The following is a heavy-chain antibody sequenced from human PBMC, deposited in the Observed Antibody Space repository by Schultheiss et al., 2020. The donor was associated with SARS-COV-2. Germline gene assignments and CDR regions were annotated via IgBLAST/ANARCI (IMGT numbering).Heavy chain of an antibody. J-gene: IGHJ4*02. D-gene: IGHD6-6*01. CDR3: AREGSSVGPRPLDF. V-gene: IGHV4-34*01. CDR2: INHSGST. CDR1: GGSFSGYY. Sequence: SETLSLTCAVYGGSFSGYYWSWIRQPPGKGLEWIGEINHSGSTNYNPSLKSRVTISVDKSKNQFSLKLSSVTAADTAVYYCAREGSSVGPRPLDFWGQGTLVTVSS.